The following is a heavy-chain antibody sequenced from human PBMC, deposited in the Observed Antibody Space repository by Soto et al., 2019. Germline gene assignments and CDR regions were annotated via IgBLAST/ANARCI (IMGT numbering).Heavy chain of an antibody. D-gene: IGHD4-17*01. CDR2: IYHTGTT. J-gene: IGHJ4*02. CDR1: GASISSRNW. V-gene: IGHV4-4*02. Sequence: PSETLSLTCGVSGASISSRNWWSWVRQSPAKGLEWIGEIYHTGTTNYNPSLKSRVTLSVDKSKNQFSLTLTSVTAADTAFYYCARDTVLTGMFDFWGQGTLVTVSS. CDR3: ARDTVLTGMFDF.